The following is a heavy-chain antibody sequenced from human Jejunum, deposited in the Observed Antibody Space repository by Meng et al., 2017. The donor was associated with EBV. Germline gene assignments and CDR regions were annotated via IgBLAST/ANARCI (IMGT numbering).Heavy chain of an antibody. D-gene: IGHD2-21*02. Sequence: QVLLQVSGQGLGRPSGPRSLTCAVVGDPIDSRNGWSWVRQSPERGLEWIGEIYYSGSTNYNPSLKSRVTILVDRSENHFSLHLSSVTAADTAVYYCVRGGDYCLVYWGQGTLVTVSS. CDR3: VRGGDYCLVY. CDR1: GDPIDSRNG. J-gene: IGHJ4*02. CDR2: IYYSGST. V-gene: IGHV4-4*02.